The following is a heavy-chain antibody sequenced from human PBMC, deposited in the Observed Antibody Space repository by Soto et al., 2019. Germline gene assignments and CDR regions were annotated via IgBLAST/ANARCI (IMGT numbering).Heavy chain of an antibody. D-gene: IGHD3-16*02. J-gene: IGHJ4*02. CDR3: ARGGLYYDYVWGSYRYGYFDL. V-gene: IGHV4-31*03. CDR2: IYYSGST. CDR1: GGSISSGGSY. Sequence: SETLSLTCTVSGGSISSGGSYWSWIRQHPGEGLECIGYIYYSGSTYYNPSLESRVLISVDTSKNQFSLKLSSVTAADTAVYYCARGGLYYDYVWGSYRYGYFDLWGQGTLVTVSS.